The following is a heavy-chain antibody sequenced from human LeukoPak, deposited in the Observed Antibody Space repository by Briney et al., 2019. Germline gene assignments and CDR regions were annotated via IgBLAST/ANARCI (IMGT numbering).Heavy chain of an antibody. Sequence: PSETLSLTCTVSGGSISSSSYYWGWIRQPPGKGLEWIGSIYYSGSTYYNPSLKSRVTISVDTSKNQFSLKLSSVTAADTAVYYCARWDHDMAHIDYWGQGTLVTVSS. V-gene: IGHV4-39*01. J-gene: IGHJ4*02. D-gene: IGHD1-1*01. CDR2: IYYSGST. CDR3: ARWDHDMAHIDY. CDR1: GGSISSSSYY.